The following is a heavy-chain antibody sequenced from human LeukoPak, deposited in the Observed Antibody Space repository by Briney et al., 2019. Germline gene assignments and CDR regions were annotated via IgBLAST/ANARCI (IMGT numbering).Heavy chain of an antibody. Sequence: PGGSLRLSCAASGFTFSSYWMHWVRQAPGQGLVWVSRINSDGSTTTYADSVKGRFTISRDNAKNTLYLQMNNLGAEDTAVYYCVRDVSSWVVSYYMDGWGKGTTVTVSS. CDR1: GFTFSSYW. J-gene: IGHJ6*03. V-gene: IGHV3-74*01. CDR2: INSDGSTT. D-gene: IGHD2-15*01. CDR3: VRDVSSWVVSYYMDG.